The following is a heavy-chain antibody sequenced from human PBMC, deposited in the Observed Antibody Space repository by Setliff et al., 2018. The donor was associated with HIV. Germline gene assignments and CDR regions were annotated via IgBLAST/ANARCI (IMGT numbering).Heavy chain of an antibody. V-gene: IGHV1-46*01. CDR2: INPGGGNT. J-gene: IGHJ6*03. D-gene: IGHD3-10*01. CDR1: GYSFTTYY. Sequence: GASVKVSCKASGYSFTTYYIHWMRQAPGQGLEWLAVINPGGGNTNYAQKFQGRVTVTRDTSTSTVYMELNSLRPEYTAVYYCARGLRGVIKGRYYYMDVWGKGTTVTVSS. CDR3: ARGLRGVIKGRYYYMDV.